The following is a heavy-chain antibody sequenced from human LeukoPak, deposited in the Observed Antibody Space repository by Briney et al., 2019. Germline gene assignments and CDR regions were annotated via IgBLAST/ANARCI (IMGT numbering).Heavy chain of an antibody. Sequence: ASVKVSCKASGYTFTSYYMHWVRQAPGQGLEWMGIINPSGGSTSYAQEFQGRVTMTRDTSTSTVYMELSSLRSEDTAVYYCARDRYCSGGSCEYYYYYMDVWGKGTTVTISS. CDR2: INPSGGST. V-gene: IGHV1-46*01. D-gene: IGHD2-15*01. CDR1: GYTFTSYY. CDR3: ARDRYCSGGSCEYYYYYMDV. J-gene: IGHJ6*03.